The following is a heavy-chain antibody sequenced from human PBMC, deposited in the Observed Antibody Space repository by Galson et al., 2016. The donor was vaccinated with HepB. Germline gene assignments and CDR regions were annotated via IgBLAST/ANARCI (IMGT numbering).Heavy chain of an antibody. CDR1: GFAFDEYA. D-gene: IGHD4-23*01. CDR3: VKDRGVTTGVFES. J-gene: IGHJ4*02. CDR2: ISWDSETI. Sequence: SLRLSCAASGFAFDEYALHWVRQGPGKGLEWVSGISWDSETIDYVDSVRGRFRISRDNAEKSLFLQMNSLRQEDTGVYYCVKDRGVTTGVFESWGQGTLVVVSS. V-gene: IGHV3-9*01.